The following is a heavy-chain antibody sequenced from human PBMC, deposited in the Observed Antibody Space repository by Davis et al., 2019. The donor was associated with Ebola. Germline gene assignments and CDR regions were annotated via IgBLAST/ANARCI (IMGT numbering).Heavy chain of an antibody. Sequence: GESLKISCAASGLTFSSYAMHWVRQAPGKGLEWVAVISYDGSNKYYADSVKGRFTISRDNSKNTLYLQMNSLRAEDTAVYYCAREGSGEYQLPYGANYYYYMDVWGKGTTVTVSS. D-gene: IGHD2-2*02. CDR3: AREGSGEYQLPYGANYYYYMDV. CDR1: GLTFSSYA. J-gene: IGHJ6*03. V-gene: IGHV3-30-3*01. CDR2: ISYDGSNK.